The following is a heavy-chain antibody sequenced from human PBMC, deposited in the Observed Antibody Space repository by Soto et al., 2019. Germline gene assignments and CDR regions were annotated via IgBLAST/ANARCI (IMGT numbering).Heavy chain of an antibody. Sequence: GSLRLSCTASGFTFGDYAMSWFRQAPGKGLEWVGFIRSKAYGGTTEYAASVKGRFTISRDDSKSIAYLQMNSLKTEDTAVYYCKVGSPLYYYYGMDVWGQGTTVTVSS. J-gene: IGHJ6*02. V-gene: IGHV3-49*03. D-gene: IGHD2-15*01. CDR1: GFTFGDYA. CDR2: IRSKAYGGTT. CDR3: KVGSPLYYYYGMDV.